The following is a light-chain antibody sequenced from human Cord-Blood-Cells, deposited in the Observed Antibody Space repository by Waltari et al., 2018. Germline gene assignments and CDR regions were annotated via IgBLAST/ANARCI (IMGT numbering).Light chain of an antibody. CDR1: QDISNY. Sequence: DIQMTQSPSSLSASVGDRVTITCQASQDISNYLNWYQQKPGKAPKLLIYDASNLETGVPSRFSGSGSGTDFTFTISSLQPEDIATYYCQQYDNLLPFTFCPGTKVDIK. CDR2: DAS. CDR3: QQYDNLLPFT. J-gene: IGKJ3*01. V-gene: IGKV1-33*01.